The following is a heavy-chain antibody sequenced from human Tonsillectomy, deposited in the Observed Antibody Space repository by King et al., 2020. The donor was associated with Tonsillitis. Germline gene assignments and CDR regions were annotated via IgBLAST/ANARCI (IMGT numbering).Heavy chain of an antibody. V-gene: IGHV5-51*01. CDR2: IYPGDSDT. D-gene: IGHD6-19*01. CDR3: ARHGRITSGWYLRSDY. CDR1: GYSFSNYW. J-gene: IGHJ4*02. Sequence: VQLVESGAEVKKPGESLKISCKGSGYSFSNYWIGWVRQMPGKGLEWMGIIYPGDSDTRYSPSFQGQVTISADKSISTAYLQWSSLKASDTAMYYCARHGRITSGWYLRSDYWGQGTLFTVSS.